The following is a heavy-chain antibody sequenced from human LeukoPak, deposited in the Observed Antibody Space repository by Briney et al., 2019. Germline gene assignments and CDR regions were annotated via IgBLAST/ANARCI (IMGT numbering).Heavy chain of an antibody. CDR3: ARGRVGIVGATTTVDY. CDR1: GFTFSSYE. J-gene: IGHJ4*02. D-gene: IGHD1-26*01. V-gene: IGHV3-48*03. CDR2: ISSSGSII. Sequence: GGSLRLSCAASGFTFSSYEMNWVRQAPGKGLGWVSYISSSGSIIYDADSVKGRFTISRDNAKNSLYLQMISLRAEDTGVYYCARGRVGIVGATTTVDYWGQGTPVTVSS.